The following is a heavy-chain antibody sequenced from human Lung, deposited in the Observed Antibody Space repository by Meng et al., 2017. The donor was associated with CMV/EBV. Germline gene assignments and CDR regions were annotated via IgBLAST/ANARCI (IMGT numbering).Heavy chain of an antibody. D-gene: IGHD2-2*01. CDR3: ARGEVPAIIDY. CDR2: IYSGGST. J-gene: IGHJ4*02. V-gene: IGHV3-66*01. Sequence: VRPVESGGGLVQPGGSLRLSCEAAGFIVSTKYMNWVRQAPGKGLEWVSVIYSGGSTYYTDSVKGRFTISRDNSKNTLYLQMNSLRTEDTAVYYCARGEVPAIIDYWGQGILVTVSS. CDR1: GFIVSTKY.